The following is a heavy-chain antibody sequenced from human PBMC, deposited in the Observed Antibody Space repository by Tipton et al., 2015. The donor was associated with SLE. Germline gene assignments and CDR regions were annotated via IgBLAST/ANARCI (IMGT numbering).Heavy chain of an antibody. V-gene: IGHV4-61*02. D-gene: IGHD6-6*01. CDR1: GGSISSGSYY. J-gene: IGHJ4*02. Sequence: TLSLTCTVSGGSISSGSYYWSWIRQPAGKGLEWIGRIYTSGSTNYSPSLKSRVTISVDTSKNQFSLKLSSVTAADTAVYYCARQSMAARPDFDFWGQGTLVTVSS. CDR3: ARQSMAARPDFDF. CDR2: IYTSGST.